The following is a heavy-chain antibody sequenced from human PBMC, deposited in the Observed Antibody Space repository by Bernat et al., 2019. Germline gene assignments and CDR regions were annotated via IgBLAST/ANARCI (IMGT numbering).Heavy chain of an antibody. V-gene: IGHV4-38-2*01. J-gene: IGHJ4*02. Sequence: QVQLQESGPGLVKPSETLSLTCDVSGYSIRSGYYWAWIRQPPGKGLEWIGTMYLSGNTYYNPSLKSRVTMSVDTSKNQFSLKLTSMTAADTAVYYCAKVPNPYGDHSDVPILWGQGTLVTVSS. CDR2: MYLSGNT. CDR3: AKVPNPYGDHSDVPIL. D-gene: IGHD4-17*01. CDR1: GYSIRSGYY.